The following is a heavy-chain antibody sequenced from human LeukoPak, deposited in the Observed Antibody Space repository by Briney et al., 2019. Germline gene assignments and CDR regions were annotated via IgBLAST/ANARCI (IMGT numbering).Heavy chain of an antibody. CDR1: GYSISSSNW. CDR3: ARGVDPAAYDY. Sequence: PSDTLSLTCAVSGYSISSSNWWGWIRQPPGKGLEWIGYIYYGGSTYYNPSLKSRVTMPVDTSKNQVSLKLSSVTAADTAVYYCARGVDPAAYDYWGQGTLVTVSS. D-gene: IGHD2-2*01. CDR2: IYYGGST. V-gene: IGHV4-28*03. J-gene: IGHJ4*02.